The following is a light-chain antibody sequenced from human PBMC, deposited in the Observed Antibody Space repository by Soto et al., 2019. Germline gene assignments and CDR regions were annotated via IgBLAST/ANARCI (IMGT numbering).Light chain of an antibody. Sequence: EIVLTQSPGTLSLSPGERATLSCRASQSVSSSYLAWYQQKPGQAPRLLIYGASISATGIPDRFSGSGSGTDFTVTISRLEPEDFAVYYCQQYGSSPYTFGQGTKLEIK. CDR1: QSVSSSY. CDR2: GAS. J-gene: IGKJ2*01. V-gene: IGKV3-20*01. CDR3: QQYGSSPYT.